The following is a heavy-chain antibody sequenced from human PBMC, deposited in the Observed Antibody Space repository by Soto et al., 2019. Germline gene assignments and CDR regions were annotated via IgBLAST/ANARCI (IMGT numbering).Heavy chain of an antibody. J-gene: IGHJ6*02. CDR1: GYSFTSYW. D-gene: IGHD5-18*01. CDR2: IYPGDSDT. V-gene: IGHV5-51*01. Sequence: PGESLKISCKGSGYSFTSYWIGWVRQMPGKGLEWMGIIYPGDSDTRYSPSFQGQVTISADKSISTAYLQWSSLKASDTAMYYCARQVDTAMVNYYYGMDVWGQGTTVTVSS. CDR3: ARQVDTAMVNYYYGMDV.